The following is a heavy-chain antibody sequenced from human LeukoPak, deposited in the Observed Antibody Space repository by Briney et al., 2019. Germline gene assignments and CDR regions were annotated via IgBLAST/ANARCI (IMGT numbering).Heavy chain of an antibody. CDR2: ISSSSSYI. Sequence: GGSLRLSCAASGFTFSSYSMNWVRQAPGKGLEWVSSISSSSSYIYYADSVKGRFAISRDNAKNSLYLQMNSLRAEDTAVYYCARARATVIDYWGQGTLVTVSS. CDR1: GFTFSSYS. V-gene: IGHV3-21*01. CDR3: ARARATVIDY. J-gene: IGHJ4*02. D-gene: IGHD4-17*01.